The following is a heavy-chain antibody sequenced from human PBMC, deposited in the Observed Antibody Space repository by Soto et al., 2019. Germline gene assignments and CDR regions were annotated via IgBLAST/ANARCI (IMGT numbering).Heavy chain of an antibody. D-gene: IGHD1-1*01. CDR3: ARVRKNADKTGRPFDT. J-gene: IGHJ3*02. CDR2: IRNKANSYST. CDR1: GFTFSDHY. V-gene: IGHV3-72*01. Sequence: GGSLRLSCAASGFTFSDHYMDWVRQAPGKGLEWVGRIRNKANSYSTQYAASVKGRFTISRDDSKTSLSLQMNSLKTEDTAVYYGARVRKNADKTGRPFDTGGKGPVVTVPS.